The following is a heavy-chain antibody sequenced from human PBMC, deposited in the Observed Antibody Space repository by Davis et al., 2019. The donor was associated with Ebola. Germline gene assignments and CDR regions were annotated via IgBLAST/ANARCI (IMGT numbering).Heavy chain of an antibody. V-gene: IGHV3-74*01. D-gene: IGHD5-18*01. J-gene: IGHJ4*02. CDR2: ISPDESAT. CDR1: GFSFSNYW. CDR3: TTGQYSYARGY. Sequence: PGGSLRLSCAASGFSFSNYWIHWVRQAPGKGPVWVSRISPDESATGYADSVKGRFTISRDNAKNTLYLQMNSLKTEDTAVYYCTTGQYSYARGYWGQGTLVTVSS.